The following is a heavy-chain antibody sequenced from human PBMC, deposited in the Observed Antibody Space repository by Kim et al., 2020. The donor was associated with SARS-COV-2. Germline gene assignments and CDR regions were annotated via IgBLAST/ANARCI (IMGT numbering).Heavy chain of an antibody. J-gene: IGHJ4*02. V-gene: IGHV4-59*01. D-gene: IGHD3-10*01. CDR1: GGSISSYY. CDR3: ARLRYYGSGSYYKFDY. Sequence: SETLSLTCTVSGGSISSYYWSWIRQPPGKGLEWIGYIYYSGSTNYNPSLKSRVTISVDTSKNQFSLKLSSVTAADTAVYYCARLRYYGSGSYYKFDYWGQGTLVTVSS. CDR2: IYYSGST.